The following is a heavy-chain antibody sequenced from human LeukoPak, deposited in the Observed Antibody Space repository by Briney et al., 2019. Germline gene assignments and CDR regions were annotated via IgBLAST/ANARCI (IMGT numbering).Heavy chain of an antibody. Sequence: GGSLRLSRAASGFTFSGYWMHWVRQAPGKGLVWVSRVNSDGSSTTYADSVKGRFTISRDNAKNTLYLQMNSLRAEDTAIYYCVKDPNWGSGYWGQGTLVTVSS. D-gene: IGHD7-27*01. V-gene: IGHV3-74*01. CDR2: VNSDGSST. CDR1: GFTFSGYW. CDR3: VKDPNWGSGY. J-gene: IGHJ4*02.